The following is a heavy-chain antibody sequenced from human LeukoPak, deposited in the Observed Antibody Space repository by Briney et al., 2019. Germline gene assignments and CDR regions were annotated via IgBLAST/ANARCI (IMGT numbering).Heavy chain of an antibody. CDR2: INSNSGGT. CDR1: RYTFTGYF. Sequence: ASVKDSCKSSRYTFTGYFMHWVGQAPGQGVAWMGWINSNSGGTHYAQKFRGRVTQPMDTSIRAAYVELSRLRSDQTAGHYCVSLDSGGDPFDYWGQGTLVTVSS. D-gene: IGHD4-23*01. V-gene: IGHV1-2*02. J-gene: IGHJ4*02. CDR3: VSLDSGGDPFDY.